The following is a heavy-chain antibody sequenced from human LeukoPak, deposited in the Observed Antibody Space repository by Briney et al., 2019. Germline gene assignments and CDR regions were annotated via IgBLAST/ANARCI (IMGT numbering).Heavy chain of an antibody. CDR1: GFTFTNDY. CDR3: AKVDSGYDLCFDY. CDR2: ISGSGGST. J-gene: IGHJ4*02. D-gene: IGHD5-12*01. V-gene: IGHV3-23*01. Sequence: GGSLRLSCVVSGFTFTNDYMSWVRQAPGKGLEWVSAISGSGGSTYYADSVKGRFTISRDNSKNTLYLQMNSLRAEDTAVYYCAKVDSGYDLCFDYWGQGTLVTVSS.